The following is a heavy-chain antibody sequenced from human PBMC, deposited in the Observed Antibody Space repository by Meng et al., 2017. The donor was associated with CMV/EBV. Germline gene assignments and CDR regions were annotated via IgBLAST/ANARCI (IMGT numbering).Heavy chain of an antibody. CDR1: GFTFSSYA. V-gene: IGHV3-23*03. Sequence: GGSLRLSCAASGFTFSSYAMSWVRQAPGKGLEWVSVIYSGGSSTYYADSVKGRFTISRDNSKNTLYLQMNSLRAEDTAVYYCAKRYCSSTSCPRTLNYYCYYGMDVWGQGTTVTVSS. CDR3: AKRYCSSTSCPRTLNYYCYYGMDV. CDR2: IYSGGSST. D-gene: IGHD2-2*01. J-gene: IGHJ6*02.